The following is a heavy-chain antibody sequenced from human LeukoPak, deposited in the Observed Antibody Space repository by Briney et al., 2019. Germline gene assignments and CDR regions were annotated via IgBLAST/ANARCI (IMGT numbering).Heavy chain of an antibody. V-gene: IGHV4-59*11. J-gene: IGHJ4*02. CDR2: IYYTATT. D-gene: IGHD2-2*01. Sequence: SETLSLTCTVSGGSLSSHFWSWSPRPPGKGLELIGHIYYTATTYYTPSLNSRVTISLDTSRNQFSLRLTSVTAADTAVYYCARFSSDCSTASCYLTYWGQGTLVTVSS. CDR3: ARFSSDCSTASCYLTY. CDR1: GGSLSSHF.